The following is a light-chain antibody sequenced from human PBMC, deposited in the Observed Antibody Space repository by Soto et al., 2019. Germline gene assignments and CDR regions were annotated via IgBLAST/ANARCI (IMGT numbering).Light chain of an antibody. J-gene: IGKJ4*01. CDR1: QSVSSSF. CDR2: GAS. V-gene: IGKV3-20*01. Sequence: EIVLTQSPGTLSLSPGERATLSCRASQSVSSSFLAWYQQKPGQAPRLLIYGASSRATGIPDRFSGSGSGRDFILTISRLEPEDVAVYYCQQYCSSPLTFGGGTKVEIK. CDR3: QQYCSSPLT.